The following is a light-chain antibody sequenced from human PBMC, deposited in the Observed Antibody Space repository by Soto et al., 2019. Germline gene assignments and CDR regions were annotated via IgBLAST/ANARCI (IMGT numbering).Light chain of an antibody. V-gene: IGKV1-5*03. Sequence: DIQMTQSPSTLSASVEDRVTITCRASQSISSWLAWYQQKPGKAPKLLIYKASSLESGVPSRFSGSGSGTEFTLTISSLKPDDFATYYCQQYNSYWAFGQGTKVDIK. CDR3: QQYNSYWA. CDR2: KAS. J-gene: IGKJ1*01. CDR1: QSISSW.